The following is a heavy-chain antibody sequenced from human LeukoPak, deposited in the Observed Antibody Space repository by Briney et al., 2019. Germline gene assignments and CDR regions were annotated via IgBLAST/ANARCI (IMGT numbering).Heavy chain of an antibody. CDR1: GYSISSGYY. Sequence: PSETLSLTCTVSGYSISSGYYWGWIRQPPGKGLEWIGSIYHSGSTNYNPSLKSRVTISVDMSKNQFSLKVNSVTAADTAVYYCASIYCGGDCYQNWFDPWGQGTLVTVSS. V-gene: IGHV4-38-2*02. D-gene: IGHD2-21*02. CDR3: ASIYCGGDCYQNWFDP. J-gene: IGHJ5*02. CDR2: IYHSGST.